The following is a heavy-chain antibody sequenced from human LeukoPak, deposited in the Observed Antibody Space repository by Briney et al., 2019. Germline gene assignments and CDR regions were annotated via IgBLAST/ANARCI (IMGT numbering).Heavy chain of an antibody. CDR2: INHSGST. D-gene: IGHD5-18*01. V-gene: IGHV4-34*01. CDR3: ASSFTAMVTTILEYGMDV. CDR1: GGSFSGYY. J-gene: IGHJ6*02. Sequence: KTSETLSLTCAVYGGSFSGYYWSWIRQPPGKGLEWIGEINHSGSTNYNPSLKSRVTISVDTSKNQFSLKLSSVTAADTAVYYCASSFTAMVTTILEYGMDVWGQGTTVTVSS.